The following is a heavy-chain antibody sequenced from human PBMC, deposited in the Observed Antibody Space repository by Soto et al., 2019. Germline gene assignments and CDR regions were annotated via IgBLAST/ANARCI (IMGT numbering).Heavy chain of an antibody. Sequence: WGSRRLSCAASGFTFSSYEMNWVRQGPGKGLEWVSYISISVITIYYADSVKGRFTISRDNAKNSLYLQMNSLRAEDTAFYYCARGQYKRGGGYCEYWGQGNLVIVSA. CDR2: ISISVITI. CDR1: GFTFSSYE. CDR3: ARGQYKRGGGYCEY. J-gene: IGHJ4*02. D-gene: IGHD2-15*01. V-gene: IGHV3-48*03.